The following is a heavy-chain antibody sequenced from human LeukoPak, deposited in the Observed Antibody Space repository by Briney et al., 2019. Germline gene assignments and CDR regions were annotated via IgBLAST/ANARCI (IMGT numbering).Heavy chain of an antibody. J-gene: IGHJ6*03. CDR3: ARDPTINYYDHYYYYMDV. V-gene: IGHV3-21*01. Sequence: GGSLRLSCAASGFTFSSYSMNWVRQAPGKGLEWVSSISSSSSYIYYADSVKGRFTIFRDNAKNSLYLQMNSLRAEDTAVYYCARDPTINYYDHYYYYMDVWGKGTTVTVSS. CDR1: GFTFSSYS. D-gene: IGHD3-22*01. CDR2: ISSSSSYI.